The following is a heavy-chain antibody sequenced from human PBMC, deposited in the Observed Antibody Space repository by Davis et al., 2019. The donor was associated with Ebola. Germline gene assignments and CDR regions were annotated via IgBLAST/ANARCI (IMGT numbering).Heavy chain of an antibody. CDR2: IHYSGST. V-gene: IGHV4-38-2*01. D-gene: IGHD6-13*01. Sequence: SETLSLTCAVSGYSISSGYYWGWIRQPPGKGLEWIGTIHYSGSTSYNPSLKSRVTISVDTSKNHFSLKLSSVTAADTAVYFCVRVSRQLVPTFDYWGQGTLVNVSS. CDR1: GYSISSGYY. CDR3: VRVSRQLVPTFDY. J-gene: IGHJ4*02.